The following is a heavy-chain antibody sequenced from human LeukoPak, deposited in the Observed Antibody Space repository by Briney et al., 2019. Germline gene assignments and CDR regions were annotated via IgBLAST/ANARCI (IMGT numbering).Heavy chain of an antibody. V-gene: IGHV1-69*06. CDR3: AIRPGYSSSWYAGGVDY. Sequence: GASVKLSCKASGGTFSSYAISWVRQAPGQGLEWMGGIIPIFGTANYAQKFKGRVAITADKSTSTAYLELSGLRSEDTAVYYCAIRPGYSSSWYAGGVDYWGQGTLVTVSS. CDR1: GGTFSSYA. CDR2: IIPIFGTA. D-gene: IGHD6-13*01. J-gene: IGHJ4*02.